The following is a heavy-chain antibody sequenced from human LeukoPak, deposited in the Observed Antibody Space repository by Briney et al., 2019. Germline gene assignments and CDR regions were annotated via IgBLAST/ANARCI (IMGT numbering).Heavy chain of an antibody. D-gene: IGHD6-19*01. J-gene: IGHJ4*02. CDR3: ARGDGSGWPSFDY. V-gene: IGHV1-18*01. CDR2: ISAYSGNT. CDR1: GYTFTTYG. Sequence: ASVKVSCKASGYTFTTYGISWVRQAPGQGLEWMGWISAYSGNTNYAQKVQGRVTMTTHTSTSTAYMELRSLRSDDAAVYYCARGDGSGWPSFDYWGQGTLVTVSS.